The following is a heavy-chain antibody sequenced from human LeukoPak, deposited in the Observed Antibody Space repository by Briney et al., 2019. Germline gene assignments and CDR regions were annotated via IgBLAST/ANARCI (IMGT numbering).Heavy chain of an antibody. V-gene: IGHV4-38-2*02. CDR3: ARSSGTMVRGVITPNWFDP. CDR1: GYSISSGYY. J-gene: IGHJ5*02. D-gene: IGHD3-10*01. Sequence: SETLSLTCTVSGYSISSGYYWGWIRPPPGKGLEWIGSIYHSGSTYYNPSLKSRVTVSVDTSKNQFSLKLSSVTAADTAVYYCARSSGTMVRGVITPNWFDPWGQGTLVTVSS. CDR2: IYHSGST.